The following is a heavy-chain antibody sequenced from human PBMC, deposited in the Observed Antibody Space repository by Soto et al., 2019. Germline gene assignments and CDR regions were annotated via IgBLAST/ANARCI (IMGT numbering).Heavy chain of an antibody. CDR1: GFTFSSYW. V-gene: IGHV3-74*01. CDR2: INSDGSST. J-gene: IGHJ6*02. CDR3: ATGDTAMDVYYYYGMDV. Sequence: PGGSLRLSCAASGFTFSSYWMHWVRQAPGKGLVWVSRINSDGSSTSYADSVKGRFTISRDNAKNTLYLQMNSLRAEDTAVYYCATGDTAMDVYYYYGMDVWGQGTTVTVSS. D-gene: IGHD5-18*01.